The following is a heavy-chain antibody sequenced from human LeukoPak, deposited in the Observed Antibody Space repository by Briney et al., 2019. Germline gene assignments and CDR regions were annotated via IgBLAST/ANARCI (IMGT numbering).Heavy chain of an antibody. V-gene: IGHV3-73*01. D-gene: IGHD6-13*01. CDR3: TRAAAAGYYLYYFDY. CDR2: IRSKANSYAT. J-gene: IGHJ4*02. Sequence: GGSLRLSCAASGLTFSGSAMHWVRQASGKGLEWVGRIRSKANSYATAYAASVKGRFTISRDDSKNTAYLQMNSLKTEDTAVYYCTRAAAAGYYLYYFDYWGQGTLVTVSS. CDR1: GLTFSGSA.